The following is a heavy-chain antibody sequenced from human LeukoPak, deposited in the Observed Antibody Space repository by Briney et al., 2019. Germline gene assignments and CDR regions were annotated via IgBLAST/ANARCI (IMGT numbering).Heavy chain of an antibody. D-gene: IGHD5-18*01. CDR2: IYYSGST. V-gene: IGHV4-39*07. J-gene: IGHJ5*02. Sequence: SETLSLTCTVSGGSISSSSYYWGWIRQPPGKGLEWIGSIYYSGSTYYNPSLKSRVTISVDTSKNQFSLKLNSVTAADTAVYYCARAYSYGSNWFGPWGQGTLVSVSS. CDR3: ARAYSYGSNWFGP. CDR1: GGSISSSSYY.